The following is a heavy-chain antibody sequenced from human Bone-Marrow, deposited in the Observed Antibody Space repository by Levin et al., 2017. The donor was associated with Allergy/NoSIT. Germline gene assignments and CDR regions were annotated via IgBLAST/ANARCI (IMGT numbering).Heavy chain of an antibody. CDR3: AGGGQWLAFDY. J-gene: IGHJ4*02. Sequence: SQTLSLTCTVSGGSIRSSYWSWIRQPPGKGLEWIGYIYHSGTTNYNPSLKSRLTISIDTSKKQFSLKLNSVTAADTAVYYCAGGGQWLAFDYWGQGALVTVSS. CDR1: GGSIRSSY. CDR2: IYHSGTT. V-gene: IGHV4-59*12. D-gene: IGHD6-19*01.